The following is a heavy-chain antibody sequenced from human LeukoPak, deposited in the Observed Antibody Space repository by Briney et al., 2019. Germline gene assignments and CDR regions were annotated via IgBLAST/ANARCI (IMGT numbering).Heavy chain of an antibody. CDR1: GLTFSSHW. D-gene: IGHD3-22*01. J-gene: IGHJ3*02. CDR3: TREYISGPRQTDAFDI. V-gene: IGHV3-74*01. Sequence: PGGSLRLSCAASGLTFSSHWMHWVRQAPGKGLVWVSRISGDEIWTSYADSVKGRFTISRDNAKDTLYLQMNGLRTEDTAVYYCTREYISGPRQTDAFDIWGRGTMVTVSS. CDR2: ISGDEIWT.